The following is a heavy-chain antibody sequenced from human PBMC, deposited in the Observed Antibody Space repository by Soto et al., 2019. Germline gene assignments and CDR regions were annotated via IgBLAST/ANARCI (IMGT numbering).Heavy chain of an antibody. J-gene: IGHJ4*02. CDR3: ARFDYTKYLFDF. V-gene: IGHV1-18*01. D-gene: IGHD3-9*01. Sequence: QFRLVQSGVELKKPGASVKVSCKASGYTFTNYGIGWVGQAPGRGLEWMGWISTYRGDPTYAQKLQGRVTMTTDSTTSTAYMELRSLRSDDTALYYCARFDYTKYLFDFWGQGTLVTVSS. CDR2: ISTYRGDP. CDR1: GYTFTNYG.